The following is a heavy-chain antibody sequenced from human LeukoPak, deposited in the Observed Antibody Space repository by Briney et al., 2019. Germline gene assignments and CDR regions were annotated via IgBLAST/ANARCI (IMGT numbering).Heavy chain of an antibody. Sequence: PSETLSLTCTVSGGSISSYYWSWIRQPPGKGLEWIGYMYYSGSTNYNPSLKSRVTISVDTSKNQFSLKLSSVTAADTAVYYCARDLLLSSVFDPWGQGTLVTVSS. CDR1: GGSISSYY. CDR2: MYYSGST. V-gene: IGHV4-59*12. J-gene: IGHJ5*02. CDR3: ARDLLLSSVFDP. D-gene: IGHD3-10*01.